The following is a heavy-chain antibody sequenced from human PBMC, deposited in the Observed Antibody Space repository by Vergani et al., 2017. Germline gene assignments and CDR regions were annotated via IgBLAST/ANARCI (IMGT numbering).Heavy chain of an antibody. CDR3: TTAPYGDNSVGSI. V-gene: IGHV3-15*01. D-gene: IGHD2-21*02. CDR2: IKSKTDGGTT. CDR1: GFTFINAW. J-gene: IGHJ3*02. Sequence: EVQLVESGGDLVKPGGSLRLSCAASGFTFINAWMSWVRQAPGKGLEWVGRIKSKTDGGTTDYAAPVKGRFTISRDDSKKTLYLQMNSLKSEDTAVYYCTTAPYGDNSVGSIWSQGTKVTVSS.